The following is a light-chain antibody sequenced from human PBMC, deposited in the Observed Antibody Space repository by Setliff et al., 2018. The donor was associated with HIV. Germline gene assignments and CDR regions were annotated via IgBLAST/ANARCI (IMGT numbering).Light chain of an antibody. CDR3: SSYTTSTTLVYV. CDR1: SSDVGGHDY. CDR2: DVT. Sequence: QSALAQVASVSGSPGQSITISCTGTSSDVGGHDYVSWYQQHPDKAPKLIIYDVTNLPSGISDRFSGSKSGNTASLTISGLQTEDEATYFCSSYTTSTTLVYVFGTGTKVTVL. J-gene: IGLJ1*01. V-gene: IGLV2-14*01.